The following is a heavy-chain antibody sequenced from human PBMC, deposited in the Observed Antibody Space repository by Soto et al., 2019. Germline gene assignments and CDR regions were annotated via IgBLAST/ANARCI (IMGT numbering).Heavy chain of an antibody. CDR2: IYWDDDK. Sequence: QITLKESGPTLVKPTQTLTLTCTFSGFSLSTSGVGVGWIRQPPGKALEWLALIYWDDDKRYSPSLKSRPTITKDTSKNQLVLTMTNMAPVDTATYYCARPLGYCSGGSCSWFDPWGQGTLVTVSS. CDR1: GFSLSTSGVG. J-gene: IGHJ5*02. D-gene: IGHD2-15*01. CDR3: ARPLGYCSGGSCSWFDP. V-gene: IGHV2-5*02.